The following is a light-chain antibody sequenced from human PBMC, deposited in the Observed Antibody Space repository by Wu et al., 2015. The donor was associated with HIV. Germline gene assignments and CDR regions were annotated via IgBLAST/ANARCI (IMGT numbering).Light chain of an antibody. CDR2: DAS. Sequence: DIQMTQSPSSLSASVGDRVTISCQASQDISNYLNWYQQKVGKAPKLLIYDASNLEAGVPSGLSGSGSGTNFTFTIRSLQPEDIATYYCQQYDNLPYTFGQGTKLEIK. V-gene: IGKV1-33*01. J-gene: IGKJ2*01. CDR3: QQYDNLPYT. CDR1: QDISNY.